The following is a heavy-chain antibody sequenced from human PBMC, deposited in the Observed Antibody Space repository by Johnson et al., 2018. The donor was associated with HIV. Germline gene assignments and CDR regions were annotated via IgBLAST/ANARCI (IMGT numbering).Heavy chain of an antibody. CDR3: TTDHPTMIVVFNAFDI. CDR2: IRSKTDGGTT. Sequence: EVQLVESGGGVVQPGRSLRLSCAASGFTFSSYAMHWVRQAPGKGLEWVGRIRSKTDGGTTEYAAPVKGRFTVSRDDSKNTLYLQMDSLKTEDTAVYYCTTDHPTMIVVFNAFDIWGQGTMVTVSS. D-gene: IGHD3-22*01. J-gene: IGHJ3*02. CDR1: GFTFSSYA. V-gene: IGHV3-15*01.